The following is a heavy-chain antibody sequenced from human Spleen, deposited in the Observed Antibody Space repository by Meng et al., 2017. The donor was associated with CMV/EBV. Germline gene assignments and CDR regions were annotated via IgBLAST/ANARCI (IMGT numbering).Heavy chain of an antibody. V-gene: IGHV6-1*01. CDR1: GDSVSSNTAT. J-gene: IGHJ5*02. D-gene: IGHD1-26*01. CDR2: TYYNTKWDN. Sequence: ISGDSVSSNTATWNWIRLSPSRGLEWLGRTYYNTKWDNDYAESVRGRITINADTSKNHFSLQLNSVTPEDTALYYCAREVGLNWFDPWGQGTLVTVS. CDR3: AREVGLNWFDP.